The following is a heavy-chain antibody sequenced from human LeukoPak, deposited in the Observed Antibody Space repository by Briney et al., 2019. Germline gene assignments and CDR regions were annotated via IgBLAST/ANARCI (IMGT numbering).Heavy chain of an antibody. CDR2: VFYTGST. CDR3: ARTRSGYSTLGY. CDR1: GDSISPYY. D-gene: IGHD1-26*01. Sequence: PSETLSLTCTVSGDSISPYYWSWIRQPPGEGLEWIGYVFYTGSTNYNPSLKSRVTISVDTSRNQFSLKLTSVTAADTAVYYCARTRSGYSTLGYWGQGTLVTVSS. J-gene: IGHJ4*02. V-gene: IGHV4-59*01.